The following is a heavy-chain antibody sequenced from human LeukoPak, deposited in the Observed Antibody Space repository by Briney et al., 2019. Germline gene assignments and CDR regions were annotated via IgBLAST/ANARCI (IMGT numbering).Heavy chain of an antibody. Sequence: GSLRLSCAASGFTFSSYGMHWVRQAPGKGLEWVAVIWYDGSNKYYADSVKGRFTISRDNSKNTLYLQMNSLRAEDTAVYYCARNTYSSSWYKPGGNWFDPWGQGTLVTVSS. CDR2: IWYDGSNK. CDR1: GFTFSSYG. D-gene: IGHD6-13*01. J-gene: IGHJ5*02. V-gene: IGHV3-33*01. CDR3: ARNTYSSSWYKPGGNWFDP.